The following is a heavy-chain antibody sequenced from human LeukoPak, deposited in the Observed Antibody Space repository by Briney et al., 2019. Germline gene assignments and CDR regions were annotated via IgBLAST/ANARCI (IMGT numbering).Heavy chain of an antibody. CDR3: AKGSKGTYDY. CDR1: GFTFSSYV. CDR2: IIGNGDST. Sequence: GGSLRLSCVASGFTFSSYVMTWVRQAPGKGLEWVSSIIGNGDSTYYAASVKGRFTISRDNSKNTLYLQMNSLRAEDTAIYYCAKGSKGTYDYWGQGTLVTVSS. J-gene: IGHJ4*02. V-gene: IGHV3-23*01.